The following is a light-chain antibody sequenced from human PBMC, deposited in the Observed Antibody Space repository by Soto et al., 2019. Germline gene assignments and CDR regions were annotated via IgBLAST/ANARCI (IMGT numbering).Light chain of an antibody. J-gene: IGKJ4*01. CDR3: QQYNKWPLT. V-gene: IGKV3-15*01. CDR2: VAS. CDR1: QSVSSN. Sequence: EIVMTQSPATLSVSPGERVTLSCRASQSVSSNFAWYQQKVGQAPRLLIYVASTRATGIPARFSGSGSGTEFTLTISSLQPEDFAVYYCQQYNKWPLTFGGGTEVEVK.